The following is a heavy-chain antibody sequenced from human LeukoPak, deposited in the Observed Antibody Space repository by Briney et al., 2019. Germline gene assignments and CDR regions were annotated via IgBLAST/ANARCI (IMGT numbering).Heavy chain of an antibody. D-gene: IGHD2-2*02. J-gene: IGHJ4*02. V-gene: IGHV3-23*01. CDR2: ISGSGDNT. CDR3: AKGDQPLLYGGVFDS. Sequence: GGSLRLSCAASGFTFSSYAMNWVRQAPGKGLEWISSISGSGDNTYYADSVKGRFTISRDNSKNTLHLQMISLRAEDTAVYYCAKGDQPLLYGGVFDSWGQGTLVTVSS. CDR1: GFTFSSYA.